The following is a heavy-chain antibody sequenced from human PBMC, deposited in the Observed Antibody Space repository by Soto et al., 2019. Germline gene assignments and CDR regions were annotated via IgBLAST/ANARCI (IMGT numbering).Heavy chain of an antibody. CDR3: ARGLGSGWYIPPDYFDY. J-gene: IGHJ4*02. D-gene: IGHD6-19*01. Sequence: ASVKVSCKASGYTFTSYAMHWVRQAPGQRLEWMGWINAGNGNTKYSQKFQGRVTITRDTSASTAYMELSSLRSEDTAVYYCARGLGSGWYIPPDYFDYWGQGTLVTVSS. CDR2: INAGNGNT. CDR1: GYTFTSYA. V-gene: IGHV1-3*01.